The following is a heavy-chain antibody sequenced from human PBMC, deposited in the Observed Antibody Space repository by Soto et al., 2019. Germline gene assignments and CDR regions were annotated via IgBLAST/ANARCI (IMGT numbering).Heavy chain of an antibody. J-gene: IGHJ4*02. CDR1: GFIFSNYG. Sequence: ESGGGVVQPGRSLRLSCEASGFIFSNYGMHWVRQAPGKGLGWVAGIWYDGSHKYYAESVKGRFTISRDNSKNTLYLQMDSLRAEDTAVYSCARDLGVVGAPNFDYWGQGTLVTVSS. V-gene: IGHV3-33*01. CDR3: ARDLGVVGAPNFDY. CDR2: IWYDGSHK. D-gene: IGHD1-26*01.